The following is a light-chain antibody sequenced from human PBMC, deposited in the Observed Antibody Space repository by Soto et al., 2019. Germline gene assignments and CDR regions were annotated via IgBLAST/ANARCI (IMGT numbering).Light chain of an antibody. V-gene: IGKV3-15*01. Sequence: EIVMTQSPATLSVSPGERATLSCRASQSVSNNVAWYQQKPGQAPRFLIYHAATRATGIPARFSGSGSGTEVTLTISSLQSEDFAVYYCQQYGSSPLTFGGGTKVEIK. J-gene: IGKJ4*01. CDR1: QSVSNN. CDR2: HAA. CDR3: QQYGSSPLT.